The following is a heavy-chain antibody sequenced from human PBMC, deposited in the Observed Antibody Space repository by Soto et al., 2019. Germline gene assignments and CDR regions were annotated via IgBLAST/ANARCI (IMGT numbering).Heavy chain of an antibody. CDR3: AKDQRTYYCYGMDV. Sequence: EVQLVESGGGLVQPGRSLRLSCAASGFTFDDYAMHWVRQAPGKGLEWVSGISWNSGSIDYADSVKGRFTISRDNAKNSMYLQMHSLRAEDTALYYCAKDQRTYYCYGMDVWGQVTKVTVSS. J-gene: IGHJ6*02. V-gene: IGHV3-9*01. CDR1: GFTFDDYA. CDR2: ISWNSGSI.